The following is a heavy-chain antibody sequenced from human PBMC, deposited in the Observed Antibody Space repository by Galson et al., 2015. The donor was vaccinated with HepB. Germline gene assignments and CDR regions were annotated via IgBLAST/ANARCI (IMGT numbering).Heavy chain of an antibody. D-gene: IGHD5-18*01. J-gene: IGHJ4*02. CDR3: ARGRLGRGYSYGYYAY. CDR1: GGSFSGYY. CDR2: INHSGST. V-gene: IGHV4-34*01. Sequence: ETLSLTCAVYGGSFSGYYWSWIRQPPGKGLEGIGEINHSGSTNYNPSLKSRVTISVDTSKNQFSLKLSSVTAADTAVYYCARGRLGRGYSYGYYAYWGQGTLVTVSS.